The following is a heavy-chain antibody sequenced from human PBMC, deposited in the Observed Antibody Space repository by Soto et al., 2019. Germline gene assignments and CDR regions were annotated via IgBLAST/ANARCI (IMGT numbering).Heavy chain of an antibody. CDR1: GFTFSSYG. Sequence: PGGSLRLSCAASGFTFSSYGMHWVRQAPGKGLEWVAVIWYDGSNKYYADSVKGRFTISRDNSKNTLYLQMDSLRAEDTAVYYCARVRGYSDGLNRGSEFFDYWAPETLVT. J-gene: IGHJ4*01. CDR2: IWYDGSNK. D-gene: IGHD5-18*01. V-gene: IGHV3-33*01. CDR3: ARVRGYSDGLNRGSEFFDY.